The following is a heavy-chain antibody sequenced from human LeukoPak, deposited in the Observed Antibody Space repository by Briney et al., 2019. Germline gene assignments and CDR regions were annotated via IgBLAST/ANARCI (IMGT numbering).Heavy chain of an antibody. CDR3: AREDLKDYGDSYY. CDR1: GGSISSSNW. D-gene: IGHD4-17*01. J-gene: IGHJ4*02. Sequence: SGTLSLTCAVSGGSISSSNWWSWVRQPPGKGLEWIGEIYHSGSTNYNPSLKSRVTISVDTSKNQFSLKLSSVTAADTAVYYCAREDLKDYGDSYYWGQGTLVTVSS. V-gene: IGHV4-4*02. CDR2: IYHSGST.